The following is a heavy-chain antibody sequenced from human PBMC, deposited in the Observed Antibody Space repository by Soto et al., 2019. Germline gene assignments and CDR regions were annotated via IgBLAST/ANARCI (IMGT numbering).Heavy chain of an antibody. CDR2: IKQDGSEK. CDR3: ATLPPPDAFDI. CDR1: GFTFSSYW. J-gene: IGHJ3*02. V-gene: IGHV3-7*01. Sequence: GGSLRLSCAASGFTFSSYWMSWVRQAPGKGLEWVANIKQDGSEKYYVDSVKGRFTISRDNAKNSLYLQMNSLRAEDTAVYYCATLPPPDAFDIWGQGTMVTVS.